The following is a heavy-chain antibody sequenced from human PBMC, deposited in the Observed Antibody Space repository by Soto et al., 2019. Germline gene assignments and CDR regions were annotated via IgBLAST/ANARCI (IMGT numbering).Heavy chain of an antibody. CDR1: GFTFSSYG. CDR3: AYSSYGSGSYSSPPFDY. V-gene: IGHV3-33*01. D-gene: IGHD3-10*01. J-gene: IGHJ4*02. Sequence: VGSLRLSCAASGFTFSSYGMHWVRQAPGKGLEWVAVIWYDGSNKYYADSVKGRFTISRDNSKNTLYLQMNSLRAEDTAVYYCAYSSYGSGSYSSPPFDYWGQGTLVTVSS. CDR2: IWYDGSNK.